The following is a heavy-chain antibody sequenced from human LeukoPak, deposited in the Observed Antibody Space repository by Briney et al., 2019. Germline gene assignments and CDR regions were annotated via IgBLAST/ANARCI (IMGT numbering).Heavy chain of an antibody. D-gene: IGHD3-10*01. CDR2: ISYDGSNK. CDR3: AKDLCYGSEDYYYGTDV. V-gene: IGHV3-30*18. CDR1: GCTISSYG. Sequence: WRTLSLSCTASGCTISSYGMHWIRQAPGKGLEWVAVISYDGSNKYYTDSVQGRFAIPKDNTKNTLYPQRSSLIAEDTAVYYCAKDLCYGSEDYYYGTDVWGQGTTVTVS. J-gene: IGHJ6*02.